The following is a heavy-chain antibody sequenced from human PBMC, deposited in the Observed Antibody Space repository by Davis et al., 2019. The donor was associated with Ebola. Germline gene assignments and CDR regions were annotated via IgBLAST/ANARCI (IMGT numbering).Heavy chain of an antibody. J-gene: IGHJ6*02. D-gene: IGHD1-7*01. CDR1: GYSFTSYW. CDR2: IYPGDADT. V-gene: IGHV5-51*01. Sequence: KISCKGSGYSFTSYWIGWVRQLPGKGLEWMGIIYPGDADTRYSPSFQGQVTISADKSIRPAYLQWSSLKASDTAMYYCARQHYKWNYGSYYNYGMDVWVQGTAVTVSS. CDR3: ARQHYKWNYGSYYNYGMDV.